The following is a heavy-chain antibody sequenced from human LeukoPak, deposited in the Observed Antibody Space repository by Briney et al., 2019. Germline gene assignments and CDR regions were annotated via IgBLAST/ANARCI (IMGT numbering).Heavy chain of an antibody. CDR1: GGSISSSSYY. Sequence: SETLSLTCTASGGSISSSSYYWGWIRQPPGKGLEWIGSIYYSGSTYYNPSLKSRVTISVDTSKNQFSLKLSSVTAADTAVYYCARRSNYYDSGNYFDYWGQGTLVTVSS. D-gene: IGHD3-22*01. CDR3: ARRSNYYDSGNYFDY. CDR2: IYYSGST. V-gene: IGHV4-39*01. J-gene: IGHJ4*02.